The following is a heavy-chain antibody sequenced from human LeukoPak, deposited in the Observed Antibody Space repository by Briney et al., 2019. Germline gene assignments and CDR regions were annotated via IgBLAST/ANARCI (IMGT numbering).Heavy chain of an antibody. Sequence: PGRTLRLSCAAYGFTFDDYAMHWIRQAPGKGLEWVSGISWNSGSIGYADSVKGRFTISRDNAKNSLYLQMNSLRAEDTALYYCAKARKEVIDPWILDYWGQGTLVTVSS. V-gene: IGHV3-9*01. CDR3: AKARKEVIDPWILDY. CDR1: GFTFDDYA. J-gene: IGHJ4*02. D-gene: IGHD2-21*01. CDR2: ISWNSGSI.